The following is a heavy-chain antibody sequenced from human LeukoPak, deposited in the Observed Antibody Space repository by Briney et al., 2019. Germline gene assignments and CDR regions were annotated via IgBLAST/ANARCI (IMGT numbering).Heavy chain of an antibody. CDR3: AKDGGLWVSAHWGDS. J-gene: IGHJ4*02. D-gene: IGHD7-27*01. Sequence: GGSLRLSCAAFGFTFSSYAMSWVRQAPGKGLEWVSTITTSDGNTYYADSVKGRFTVSRDNSKNTLFLQMNSLRAEDTAVYYCAKDGGLWVSAHWGDSWGRGTLVTVSS. V-gene: IGHV3-23*01. CDR1: GFTFSSYA. CDR2: ITTSDGNT.